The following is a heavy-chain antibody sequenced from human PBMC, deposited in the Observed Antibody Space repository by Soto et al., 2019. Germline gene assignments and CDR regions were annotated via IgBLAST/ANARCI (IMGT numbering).Heavy chain of an antibody. V-gene: IGHV3-49*03. CDR1: GFTFGDYA. D-gene: IGHD3-3*01. Sequence: GGSLRLSCTASGFTFGDYAMSWFRQAPGKGLEWVGFIRSKAYGGTTEYAASVKGRFTISRDDSKSIAYLQMNSLKTEDTAVYYCTRGEVFGVVIPSRVWGKGTTVTVSS. J-gene: IGHJ6*04. CDR2: IRSKAYGGTT. CDR3: TRGEVFGVVIPSRV.